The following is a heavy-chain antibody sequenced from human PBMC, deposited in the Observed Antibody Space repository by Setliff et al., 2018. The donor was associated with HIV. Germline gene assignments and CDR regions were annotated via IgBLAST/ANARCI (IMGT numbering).Heavy chain of an antibody. V-gene: IGHV4-39*01. CDR2: IYHTGKT. J-gene: IGHJ5*02. D-gene: IGHD3-22*01. Sequence: PSETLSLTCSVSGGSISDNKYYWSWIRQPPGKGLEWTGSIYHTGKTDYNSALKNRLTISVDTSKNQFSLELSSVTAADTAVYYCASRVYYYDESRILREEGFVPWGQGTLVTVSS. CDR3: ASRVYYYDESRILREEGFVP. CDR1: GGSISDNKYY.